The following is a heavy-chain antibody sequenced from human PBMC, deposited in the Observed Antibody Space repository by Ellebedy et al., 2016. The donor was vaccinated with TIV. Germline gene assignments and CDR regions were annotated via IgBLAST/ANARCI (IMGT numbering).Heavy chain of an antibody. CDR1: GFPFGDYA. V-gene: IGHV3-49*03. CDR2: IRSKAYGGTT. J-gene: IGHJ4*02. Sequence: GESLKISXPPSGFPFGDYAMSWFRQAPGTGLEWVGFIRSKAYGGTTDYAASVKGRFTISRDDSKSIAYLQMNSLKTEDTAVYYCSRAGYGSGSYYKGVDYWGQGTLVTVSS. D-gene: IGHD3-10*01. CDR3: SRAGYGSGSYYKGVDY.